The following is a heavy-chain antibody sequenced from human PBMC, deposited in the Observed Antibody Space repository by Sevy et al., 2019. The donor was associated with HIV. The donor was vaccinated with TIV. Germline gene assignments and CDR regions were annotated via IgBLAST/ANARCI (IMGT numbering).Heavy chain of an antibody. D-gene: IGHD2-2*01. CDR2: ISSSSSYI. CDR1: GFTFSSYS. CDR3: AGGCSTSCYGDYYYYGMDV. J-gene: IGHJ6*02. Sequence: GGSLRLSCAASGFTFSSYSMNWVRQAPGKGLEWVSSISSSSSYIFYADSVKGRFTNSRDNAKNSLYLQMNSLRADDTAVYYCAGGCSTSCYGDYYYYGMDVWGQGTTVTVSS. V-gene: IGHV3-21*01.